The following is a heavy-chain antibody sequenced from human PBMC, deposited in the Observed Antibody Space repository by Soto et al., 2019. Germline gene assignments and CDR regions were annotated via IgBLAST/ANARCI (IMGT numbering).Heavy chain of an antibody. CDR2: INPNSGGT. CDR3: ARDLGPNYYDSSGYYSDAFDI. Sequence: ASVKVSCKASGYTFTGYYMHWVRQAPGQGLEWMGWINPNSGGTNYAQKFQGWVTMTRETSISTAYMELSRLRSDDTAVYYCARDLGPNYYDSSGYYSDAFDIWVQGTMVTVSS. J-gene: IGHJ3*02. CDR1: GYTFTGYY. V-gene: IGHV1-2*04. D-gene: IGHD3-22*01.